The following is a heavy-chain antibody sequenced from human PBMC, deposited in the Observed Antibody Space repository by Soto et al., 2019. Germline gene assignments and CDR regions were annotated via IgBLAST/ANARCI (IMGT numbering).Heavy chain of an antibody. Sequence: QVQLQESGPGLVKPSETLSLTCTVSGGSISSYCWSWIRQPPGKGLEWIGYIYYSGSTNYNPSLKSRVTISVDTSKNQFSLKLSSVIAADTAVYYCARDRGRYCSSTSCLSWYFDLWGRGTLVTVSS. D-gene: IGHD2-2*01. CDR3: ARDRGRYCSSTSCLSWYFDL. CDR1: GGSISSYC. J-gene: IGHJ2*01. V-gene: IGHV4-59*01. CDR2: IYYSGST.